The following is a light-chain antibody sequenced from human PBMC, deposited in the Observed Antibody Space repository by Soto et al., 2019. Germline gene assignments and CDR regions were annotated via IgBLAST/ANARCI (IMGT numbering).Light chain of an antibody. J-gene: IGLJ2*01. V-gene: IGLV2-14*01. CDR1: SSDVGGYNY. CDR2: EVS. CDR3: SSYTSSSTLVV. Sequence: QSALTQPASVSGSPGQSITISCTGTSSDVGGYNYVSWYQQHPGKAPKLMIYEVSNRPSGVSNRFSGSKSGNTASLTISVLQAEDEADYYCSSYTSSSTLVVFGGGTKVTVL.